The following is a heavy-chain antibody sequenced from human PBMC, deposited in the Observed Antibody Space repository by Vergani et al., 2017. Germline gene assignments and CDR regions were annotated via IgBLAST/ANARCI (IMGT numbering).Heavy chain of an antibody. CDR2: IYYSGST. J-gene: IGHJ3*02. CDR1: GGSISSGGYY. Sequence: QVQLQESGPGLVKPSQTLSLTCTVSGGSISSGGYYWSWIRQHPGKGLEWIGYIYYSGSTYYNPSLKSRVTISVDTSKNQFSLKLSAVTAADTAVYYCARGIVVVMAFDIWGQGTMVTVSS. V-gene: IGHV4-31*03. CDR3: ARGIVVVMAFDI. D-gene: IGHD2-21*01.